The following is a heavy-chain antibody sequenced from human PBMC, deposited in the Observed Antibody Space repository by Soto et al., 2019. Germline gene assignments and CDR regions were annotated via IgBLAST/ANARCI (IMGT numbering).Heavy chain of an antibody. D-gene: IGHD2-15*01. CDR3: GVGYCELPEYYYNGMDV. Sequence: GASVKVSCKASGGTFSSYTISWVRQAPGQGLEWMGRIIPILGIANYAQKFQGRVTITADKSTSTAYMELSSLRSEDTAVYYCGVGYCELPEYYYNGMDVWGQGTTVTVSS. CDR1: GGTFSSYT. J-gene: IGHJ6*02. V-gene: IGHV1-69*02. CDR2: IIPILGIA.